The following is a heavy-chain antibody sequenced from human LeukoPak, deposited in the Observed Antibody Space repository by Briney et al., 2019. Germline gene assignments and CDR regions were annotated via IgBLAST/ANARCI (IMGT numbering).Heavy chain of an antibody. J-gene: IGHJ4*02. D-gene: IGHD4-17*01. V-gene: IGHV3-48*04. CDR2: ISSSSSTI. CDR1: GFTFSSYS. CDR3: ARVGRMTTVSF. Sequence: QPGGSLRLSCAASGFTFSSYSMNWVRQAPGKGLEWVSYISSSSSTIYYADSVKGRFTISRDNAKNSLYLQMNSLRAEDTAVYYCARVGRMTTVSFWGQGTLVTVSS.